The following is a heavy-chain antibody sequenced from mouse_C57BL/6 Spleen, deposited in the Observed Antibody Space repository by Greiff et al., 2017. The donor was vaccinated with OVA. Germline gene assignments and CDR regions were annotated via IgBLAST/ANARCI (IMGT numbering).Heavy chain of an antibody. J-gene: IGHJ4*01. CDR1: GYTFTSYW. V-gene: IGHV1-52*01. Sequence: QVQLQQPGAELVRPGSSVKLSCKASGYTFTSYWMHWVKQRPIQGLDWIGNIDPSDSETHYNQNFKDKATLTVDKSSSTAYMQLSSLTSEDSAVYYCARDYYGSYYYAMDYWGQGTSVTVSS. CDR3: ARDYYGSYYYAMDY. CDR2: IDPSDSET. D-gene: IGHD1-1*01.